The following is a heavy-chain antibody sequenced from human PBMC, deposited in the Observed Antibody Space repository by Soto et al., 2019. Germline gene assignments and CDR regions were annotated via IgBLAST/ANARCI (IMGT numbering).Heavy chain of an antibody. D-gene: IGHD3-22*01. J-gene: IGHJ3*02. CDR2: IYYSGST. V-gene: IGHV4-31*03. Sequence: PSDTLSLTCTVSGGSISIGGYYGSWIRHHPGKGLEWIGYIYYSGSTYYNPSLKSRVTISVDTSKNQFSLKLSSVTAADTAVYYCARDVNYYDSSGYYDAFDIWGQGTMIS. CDR1: GGSISIGGYY. CDR3: ARDVNYYDSSGYYDAFDI.